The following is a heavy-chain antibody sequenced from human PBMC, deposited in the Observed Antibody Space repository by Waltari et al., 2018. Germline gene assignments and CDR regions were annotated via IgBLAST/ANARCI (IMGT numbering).Heavy chain of an antibody. Sequence: EVQLVESGGGLVQPGGSLRLSCAASGFTFSSYSMNWVRQAPGKGRGWVSYISSSSSTIYYADSVKGRFTISRDNAKNSLYLQMNSLRAEDTAVYYCARDLTVTTPYIDYWGQGTLVTVSS. V-gene: IGHV3-48*01. CDR2: ISSSSSTI. J-gene: IGHJ4*02. CDR3: ARDLTVTTPYIDY. D-gene: IGHD4-4*01. CDR1: GFTFSSYS.